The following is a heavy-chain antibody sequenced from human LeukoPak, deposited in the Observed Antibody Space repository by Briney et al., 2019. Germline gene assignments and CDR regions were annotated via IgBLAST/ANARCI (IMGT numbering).Heavy chain of an antibody. V-gene: IGHV3-74*01. J-gene: IGHJ5*02. CDR1: GFTFSSYW. CDR3: ARDRYSNWFDP. D-gene: IGHD5-12*01. CDR2: INSDGSST. Sequence: GGSLRLSCAASGFTFSSYWTHWVRQAPGKGLVWVSRINSDGSSTSYADSVKGRFTISRDNAKNTLYLQMNSLRAEDMAVYYCARDRYSNWFDPWGQGTLVTVSS.